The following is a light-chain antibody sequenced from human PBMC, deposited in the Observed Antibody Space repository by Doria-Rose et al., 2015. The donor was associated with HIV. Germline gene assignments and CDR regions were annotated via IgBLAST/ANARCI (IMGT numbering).Light chain of an antibody. J-gene: IGKJ1*01. V-gene: IGKV3-20*01. Sequence: LTQSPGTLSLSPGERATLSCRASQSFSSTYLAWYRQKPGQAPSLLIYDGSTRATGIPDRFSASGSGTDFTLTINRLEPEDCALYYCHQYGTSWTFGQGTKVEI. CDR2: DGS. CDR3: HQYGTSWT. CDR1: QSFSSTY.